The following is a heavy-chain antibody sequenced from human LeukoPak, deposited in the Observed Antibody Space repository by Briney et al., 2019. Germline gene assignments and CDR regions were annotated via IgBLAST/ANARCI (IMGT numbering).Heavy chain of an antibody. J-gene: IGHJ5*02. Sequence: SETLSLTCAVYGWSFNDYYWNWIRQPPGKGLEWIGEINARGDTNYNPSLKSRVTISVDASKKQFSLRLTSMIAADTALYYCARGQVPAARGYNWFDPWGQGTLVTVSS. D-gene: IGHD2-2*01. V-gene: IGHV4-34*01. CDR1: GWSFNDYY. CDR3: ARGQVPAARGYNWFDP. CDR2: INARGDT.